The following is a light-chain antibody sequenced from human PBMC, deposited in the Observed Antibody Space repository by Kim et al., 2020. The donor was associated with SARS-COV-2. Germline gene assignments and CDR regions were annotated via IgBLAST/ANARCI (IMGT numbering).Light chain of an antibody. Sequence: EIVLTQSPGTLSLSPGERATLSCRASQSVSSSYLAWYQQKPGQAPRLLIYGASSRATGIPDRFSGSGSGTGFTLTISRLEPEDFAVYYCQQYGSSPPLYTFDHGTKLEI. V-gene: IGKV3-20*01. J-gene: IGKJ2*01. CDR2: GAS. CDR3: QQYGSSPPLYT. CDR1: QSVSSSY.